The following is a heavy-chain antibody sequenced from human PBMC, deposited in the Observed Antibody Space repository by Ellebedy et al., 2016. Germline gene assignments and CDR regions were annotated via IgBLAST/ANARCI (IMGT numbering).Heavy chain of an antibody. V-gene: IGHV3-15*01. CDR2: IKSKTDGGTT. CDR3: TAEEMGYSYGLHLYYYYGMDV. D-gene: IGHD5-18*01. CDR1: GFTFSNAW. Sequence: GGSLRLXXAASGFTFSNAWMSWVRQAPGKGLEWVGRIKSKTDGGTTDYAAPVKGRFTISRDDSKNTLYLQMNSLKTEDTAVYYCTAEEMGYSYGLHLYYYYGMDVWGQGTTVTVSS. J-gene: IGHJ6*02.